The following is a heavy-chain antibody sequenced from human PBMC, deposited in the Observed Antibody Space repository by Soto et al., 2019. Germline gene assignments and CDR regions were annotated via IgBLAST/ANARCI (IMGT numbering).Heavy chain of an antibody. CDR2: IIPIFGTA. J-gene: IGHJ4*02. Sequence: HVQLVQSGAEVKKPGSSVKVSCKASGGTFSSYSINWVRQAPGQGLEWMGAIIPIFGTANYAQKFHGRGTMTADQSTSTAYMELGSLISEETPVYYYARDGGRHPGGIDYWGQGTLVTVSS. CDR1: GGTFSSYS. D-gene: IGHD1-26*01. V-gene: IGHV1-69*01. CDR3: ARDGGRHPGGIDY.